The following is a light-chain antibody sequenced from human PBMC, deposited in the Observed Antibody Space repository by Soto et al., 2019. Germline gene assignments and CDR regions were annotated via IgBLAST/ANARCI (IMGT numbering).Light chain of an antibody. Sequence: EIVLTQSPGTLSLSPGERATLSCRASQRVVSSYLVWYQQKPGQAPRLLIYGASSRATGIPDRFSGSGSGTDFTLTSSRLEPEDFAVYYCQQYGDSQGYTFGQGTKLEIK. CDR3: QQYGDSQGYT. J-gene: IGKJ2*01. V-gene: IGKV3-20*01. CDR2: GAS. CDR1: QRVVSSY.